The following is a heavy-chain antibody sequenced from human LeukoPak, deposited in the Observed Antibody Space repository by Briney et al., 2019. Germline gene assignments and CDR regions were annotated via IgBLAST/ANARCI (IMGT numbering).Heavy chain of an antibody. D-gene: IGHD6-13*01. CDR3: AKAGYSSSWSVYYYYYYYMDV. CDR1: GFTFSSYA. CDR2: ISGSGGST. J-gene: IGHJ6*03. V-gene: IGHV3-23*01. Sequence: GGSLRLSCAASGFTFSSYAMSWVRQAPGKGLEWVSAISGSGGSTYYADSVKGRFTISRDNSKNTLYLQMNSLRAEDTAVYYCAKAGYSSSWSVYYYYYYYMDVWGKGTTVTVSS.